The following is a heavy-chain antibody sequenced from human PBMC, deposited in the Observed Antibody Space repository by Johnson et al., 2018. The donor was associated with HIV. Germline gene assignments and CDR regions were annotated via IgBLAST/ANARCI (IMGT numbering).Heavy chain of an antibody. CDR2: INWNGGRT. CDR1: GFTLDDYG. CDR3: TTELVGARGPNAFDI. D-gene: IGHD1-26*01. Sequence: VQLVESGGGVVRPGGSLRLSCAASGFTLDDYGMSWVRQAPVTGLEWVTGINWNGGRTGYSDSVKGRFTISRDNAKNSLYLQMNSLKTEDTAMCYCTTELVGARGPNAFDIWGQGTMVTVSS. J-gene: IGHJ3*02. V-gene: IGHV3-20*04.